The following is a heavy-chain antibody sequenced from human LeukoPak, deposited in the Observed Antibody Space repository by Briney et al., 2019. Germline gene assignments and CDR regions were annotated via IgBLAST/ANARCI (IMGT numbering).Heavy chain of an antibody. CDR1: GFTFSTDW. Sequence: PGGSLRLSCAASGFTFSTDWMHWVRQAPGKGLEWGSGIKSDGSSTKYADSVTGRFTVSRDNAKNTLYLQMNSLRAEDTAVYYCAREWRITGNCDYWGQGTLVTVSS. V-gene: IGHV3-74*03. J-gene: IGHJ4*02. D-gene: IGHD1-14*01. CDR2: IKSDGSST. CDR3: AREWRITGNCDY.